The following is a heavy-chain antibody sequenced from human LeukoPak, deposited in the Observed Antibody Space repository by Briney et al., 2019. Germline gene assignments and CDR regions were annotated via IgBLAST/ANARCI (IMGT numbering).Heavy chain of an antibody. J-gene: IGHJ4*02. CDR1: GGSISSGGYY. CDR3: ARESDDGDYGWGY. V-gene: IGHV4-31*03. Sequence: SQTLSLTCTVSGGSISSGGYYWSWIRQHPGKGLEWIGYIYYSGSTYYNPSLKSRVTISVDTSKNQFSLKLSSVTAADTAVYYCARESDDGDYGWGYWGQGTLVTVSS. D-gene: IGHD4-17*01. CDR2: IYYSGST.